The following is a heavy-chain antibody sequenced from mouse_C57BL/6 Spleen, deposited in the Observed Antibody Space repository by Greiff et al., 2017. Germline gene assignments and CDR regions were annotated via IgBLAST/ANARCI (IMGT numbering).Heavy chain of an antibody. CDR1: GYAFSSYW. V-gene: IGHV1-80*01. CDR3: ARSLMDRAMDY. Sequence: QVQLKQSGAELVKPGASVKISCKASGYAFSSYWMNWVKQRPGKGLEWIGQIYPGDGDTNYNGKFKGKATLTADKSSSTAYMQLSSLTSEDSAVYFCARSLMDRAMDYWGQGTSVTVSS. CDR2: IYPGDGDT. J-gene: IGHJ4*01. D-gene: IGHD2-14*01.